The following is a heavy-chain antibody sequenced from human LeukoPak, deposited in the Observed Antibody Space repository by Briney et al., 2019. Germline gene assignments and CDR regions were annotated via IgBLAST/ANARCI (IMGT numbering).Heavy chain of an antibody. V-gene: IGHV1-18*01. CDR3: ARGISPDGLRESYPDYFDY. CDR1: GYTFTSYG. J-gene: IGHJ4*02. D-gene: IGHD3/OR15-3a*01. CDR2: ISAYNGNT. Sequence: GASVKVSCKASGYTFTSYGISWVRQAPGQGLEWMGLISAYNGNTNYAPKLQGRVTMTTDTSTSTAYMELRSLRSDDTAVYYCARGISPDGLRESYPDYFDYWGQGTLVTVSS.